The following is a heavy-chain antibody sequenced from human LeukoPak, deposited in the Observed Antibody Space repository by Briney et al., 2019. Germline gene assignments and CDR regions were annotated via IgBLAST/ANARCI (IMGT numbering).Heavy chain of an antibody. D-gene: IGHD2-2*01. J-gene: IGHJ2*01. CDR1: GGSISSYY. V-gene: IGHV4-59*12. CDR2: IYYSGST. Sequence: PSETLSLTCTVSGGSISSYYWSWIRQPPGKGLEWIGYIYYSGSTNYNPSLKSRVTMSVDTSTNQFSLKLTSVTAADTAVYYCARDALYCSSSSCYRYWYFDLWGRGTLVTVSS. CDR3: ARDALYCSSSSCYRYWYFDL.